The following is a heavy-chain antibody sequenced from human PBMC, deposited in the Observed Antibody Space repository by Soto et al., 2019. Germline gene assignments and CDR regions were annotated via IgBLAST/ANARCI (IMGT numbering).Heavy chain of an antibody. CDR3: ARGDRGAFDI. CDR1: GFTFSYYW. Sequence: EVQLVESGGGLVQPGESLRLSCAASGFTFSYYWMHWVRQAPGKGLVWVSRIHSDGSSTTYADSVKGRFTTSRDKARNTVYLQMNSLRVEDTAVYYCARGDRGAFDIWGQGTVVTVSS. D-gene: IGHD1-26*01. V-gene: IGHV3-74*01. J-gene: IGHJ3*02. CDR2: IHSDGSST.